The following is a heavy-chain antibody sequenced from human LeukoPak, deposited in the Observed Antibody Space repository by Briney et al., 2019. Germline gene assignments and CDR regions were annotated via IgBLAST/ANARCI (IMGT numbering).Heavy chain of an antibody. J-gene: IGHJ4*02. V-gene: IGHV3-74*01. CDR2: INSDGSTT. Sequence: GGSLRLSCAASGFTFSSYWMHWVRHGPGKGLVWVSRINSDGSTTIYADSVKGRFTISRDNAKNTLYLQMNSLRAEDTAVYYCARSREKVYSSSWTSHGSSEFDYWGQGTLVTVSS. D-gene: IGHD6-13*01. CDR3: ARSREKVYSSSWTSHGSSEFDY. CDR1: GFTFSSYW.